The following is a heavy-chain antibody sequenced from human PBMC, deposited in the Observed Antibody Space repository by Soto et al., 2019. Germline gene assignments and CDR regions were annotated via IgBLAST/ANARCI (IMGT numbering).Heavy chain of an antibody. CDR1: GFTFSSYA. J-gene: IGHJ4*02. V-gene: IGHV3-30-3*01. CDR3: ARDHAVAGTDY. CDR2: ISYDGSNK. D-gene: IGHD6-19*01. Sequence: QVQLVESGGGVVQPGRSLRLSCAASGFTFSSYAMHWVRQAPGKGLEWVAVISYDGSNKYYADSVKGRFTISRDNSKNTLYLQMNSLRAEDTAVYYCARDHAVAGTDYWGQGTLVTVSS.